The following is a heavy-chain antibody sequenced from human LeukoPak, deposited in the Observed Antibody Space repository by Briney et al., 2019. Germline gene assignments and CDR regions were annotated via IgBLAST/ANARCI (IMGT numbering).Heavy chain of an antibody. CDR2: ISGSGGST. Sequence: GGSLRLSCAASRFTFSSYAMSWVRQAPGKGLEWVSAISGSGGSTYYADSVKGRFTISRDNSKNTLYLQMNSLRAEDTAVYYCAKGQSDYVWGSYRSRYYGMDVWGQGTTVTVSS. J-gene: IGHJ6*02. D-gene: IGHD3-16*02. V-gene: IGHV3-23*01. CDR3: AKGQSDYVWGSYRSRYYGMDV. CDR1: RFTFSSYA.